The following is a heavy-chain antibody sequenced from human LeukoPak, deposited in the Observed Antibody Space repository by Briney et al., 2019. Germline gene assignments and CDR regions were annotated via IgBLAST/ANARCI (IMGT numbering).Heavy chain of an antibody. CDR2: IIPIFGTA. J-gene: IGHJ4*02. CDR1: GGTFSSYA. V-gene: IGHV1-69*05. Sequence: ASVKVSCKASGGTFSSYAISWVRQAPGQGLEWMGGIIPIFGTANYAQKFQGRVTITTDESTSTAYMELSSLRSEDTAVYYCAREEEILSFCINWGQGTLVTVSS. CDR3: AREEEILSFCIN. D-gene: IGHD2-15*01.